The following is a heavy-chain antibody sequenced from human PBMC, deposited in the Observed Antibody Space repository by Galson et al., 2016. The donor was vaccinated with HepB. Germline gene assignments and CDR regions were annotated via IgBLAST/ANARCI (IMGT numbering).Heavy chain of an antibody. D-gene: IGHD1-1*01. Sequence: CAISGDSVSSNSAAWNWIRQSPSRGLEWLGRTYYRSKWYYDYAVPVKSRITINPDTSKNLFSLHLNSVTPEDTAVYYCARDLGGAYGTGRSLDYWGQGTLVSVSS. CDR1: GDSVSSNSAA. J-gene: IGHJ4*02. CDR3: ARDLGGAYGTGRSLDY. V-gene: IGHV6-1*01. CDR2: TYYRSKWYY.